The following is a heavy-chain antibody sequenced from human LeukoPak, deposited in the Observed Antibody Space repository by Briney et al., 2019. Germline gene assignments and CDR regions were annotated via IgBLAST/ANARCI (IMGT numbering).Heavy chain of an antibody. V-gene: IGHV4-39*07. CDR2: IYYSGST. Sequence: SETLSLTCTVSGGSISSSSYYWGWIRQPPGKGLEWIGSIYYSGSTYYSPSLKSRVTISVDTSKNQFSLKLSSVTAADTAVYYCARSEIAGYSSGWYPYYYMDVWGKGTTVTVSS. D-gene: IGHD6-19*01. CDR1: GGSISSSSYY. J-gene: IGHJ6*03. CDR3: ARSEIAGYSSGWYPYYYMDV.